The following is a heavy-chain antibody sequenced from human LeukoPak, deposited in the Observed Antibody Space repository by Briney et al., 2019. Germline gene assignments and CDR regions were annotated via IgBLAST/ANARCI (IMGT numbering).Heavy chain of an antibody. CDR1: GFTVSSNY. CDR2: IYSGGST. V-gene: IGHV3-66*01. Sequence: PGGSLRLSCAASGFTVSSNYMSWVRQAPGKGLEWVSVIYSGGSTYYADSVKGRFTISRDNSKNTLYLQMNSLRAEDTVVYYCAREPIAASYYYYYGMDVWGQGTTVTVSS. J-gene: IGHJ6*02. D-gene: IGHD6-13*01. CDR3: AREPIAASYYYYYGMDV.